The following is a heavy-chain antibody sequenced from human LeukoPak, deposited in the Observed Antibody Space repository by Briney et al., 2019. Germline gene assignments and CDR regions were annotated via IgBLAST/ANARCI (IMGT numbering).Heavy chain of an antibody. CDR3: ARDPNYDSSGYYEPHAFDI. CDR2: MNPNSGNT. J-gene: IGHJ3*02. V-gene: IGHV1-8*01. D-gene: IGHD3-22*01. CDR1: GYTFTSYD. Sequence: GASVKVSCKASGYTFTSYDINWVRQATGQGLEWMGWMNPNSGNTGYAQKFQGRVTMTRNTSISTAYMELSSLRSEDTAVYYCARDPNYDSSGYYEPHAFDIWGQGTMVTVSS.